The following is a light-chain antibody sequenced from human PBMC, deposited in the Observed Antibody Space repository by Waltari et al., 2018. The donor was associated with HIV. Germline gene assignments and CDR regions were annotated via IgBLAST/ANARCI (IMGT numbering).Light chain of an antibody. CDR1: SSDVGGSNY. CDR3: CSYAGSYTFGV. J-gene: IGLJ3*02. CDR2: DIS. Sequence: QSALTQPRSVSGSPGPTVTISCTGTSSDVGGSNYASWYQQHPRKAPKLMLYDISKRPSGVPDRFSGSKSGNTASLTSSGLQAEDEADYYCCSYAGSYTFGVFGGGTKLTVL. V-gene: IGLV2-11*01.